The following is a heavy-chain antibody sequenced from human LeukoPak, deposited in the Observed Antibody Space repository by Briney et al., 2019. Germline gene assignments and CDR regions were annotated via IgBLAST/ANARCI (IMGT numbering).Heavy chain of an antibody. V-gene: IGHV4-61*01. J-gene: IGHJ3*02. CDR1: GGSISSGSYY. Sequence: SETLSLTCIVSGGSISSGSYYWNWIRKPPGKGLEWIGYVSFGDITDYNPSLKSRLTMSLDVSKNQFSLTLKSVNAADTAIYYCARGGSFDIRGQGTGVTVSS. CDR2: VSFGDIT. D-gene: IGHD1-14*01. CDR3: ARGGSFDI.